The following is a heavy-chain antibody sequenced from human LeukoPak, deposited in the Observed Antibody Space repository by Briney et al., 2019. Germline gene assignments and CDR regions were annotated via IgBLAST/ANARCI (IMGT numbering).Heavy chain of an antibody. CDR2: IYYSGST. CDR1: GGSISSYY. CDR3: ARGGRGYSYEIDY. Sequence: SETLPLTCTVSGGSISSYYRSWIRQPPGKGLEWIGYIYYSGSTNYNPSLKSRVTISVDTSKNQFSLKLSSVTAADTAVYYCARGGRGYSYEIDYWGQGTLVTVSS. V-gene: IGHV4-59*01. D-gene: IGHD5-18*01. J-gene: IGHJ4*02.